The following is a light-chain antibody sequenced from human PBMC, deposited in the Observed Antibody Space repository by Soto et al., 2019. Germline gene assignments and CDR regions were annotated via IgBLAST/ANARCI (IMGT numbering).Light chain of an antibody. J-gene: IGKJ5*01. V-gene: IGKV1-39*01. CDR2: GSS. CDR1: QSISRH. CDR3: QQGYSTPVT. Sequence: IHTTQSPSSLSPSVGDRDTLTGRASQSISRHLNWYQQKPGRAPRLLIYGSSNLQGGVPSRFSGSGSGTDFTLTISSLLPEDFATYYCQQGYSTPVTFGQGTRLEIK.